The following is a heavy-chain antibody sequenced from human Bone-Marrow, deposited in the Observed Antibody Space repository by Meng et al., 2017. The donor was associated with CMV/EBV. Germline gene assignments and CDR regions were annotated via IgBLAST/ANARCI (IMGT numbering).Heavy chain of an antibody. CDR1: GFTFSNFA. CDR2: IRHDEINT. D-gene: IGHD2-15*01. J-gene: IGHJ4*02. CDR3: ASVGRRYCSGGSCSHFDY. Sequence: GESLKISCAVSGFTFSNFAMIWVRQAPGKGLEWVAFIRHDEINTYYADSVKGRFTISRDNSKNTLYLQMNSLRAEDTAVYYCASVGRRYCSGGSCSHFDYWGQGTLVTV. V-gene: IGHV3-30*02.